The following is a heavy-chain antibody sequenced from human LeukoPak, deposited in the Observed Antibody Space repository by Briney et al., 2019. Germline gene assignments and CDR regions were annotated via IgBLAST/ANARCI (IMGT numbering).Heavy chain of an antibody. D-gene: IGHD6-19*01. V-gene: IGHV3-9*01. CDR2: ISWNSGYT. J-gene: IGHJ4*02. CDR3: AKVRGTYSSGYFFDY. Sequence: GGSLRLSCAASGFTFDNYAMHWVRQAPGKGLEWLSIISWNSGYTGYADSVKGRFTISRDNAKKSLDLQMNSLRAEDTAFYYCAKVRGTYSSGYFFDYWGQGTLVTVSS. CDR1: GFTFDNYA.